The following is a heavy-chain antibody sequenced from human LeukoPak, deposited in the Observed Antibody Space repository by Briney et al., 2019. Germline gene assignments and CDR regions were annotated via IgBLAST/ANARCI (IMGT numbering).Heavy chain of an antibody. CDR3: ARDQYSGHWFYAFDI. V-gene: IGHV3-48*02. Sequence: PGGSLRLSCAASGFTFSIYSMNWVRQAPGKGLEWVSYISSSTSTIYYADSVKGRFTISRDNAKNSLYLQMNSLRDEDTAVYYCARDQYSGHWFYAFDIWGQGTMVTVSS. J-gene: IGHJ3*02. CDR2: ISSSTSTI. D-gene: IGHD6-19*01. CDR1: GFTFSIYS.